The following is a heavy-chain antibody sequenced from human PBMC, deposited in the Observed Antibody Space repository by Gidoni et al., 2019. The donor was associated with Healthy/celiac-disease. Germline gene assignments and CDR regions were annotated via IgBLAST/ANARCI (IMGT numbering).Heavy chain of an antibody. D-gene: IGHD6-13*01. CDR3: ASGVDSSSWYYFDY. CDR1: GGAISSYY. CDR2: IYYSGGT. J-gene: IGHJ4*02. Sequence: VQLQESGPGLGKPPETLSLTCTASGGAISSYYWSWIRQPPGKGLEWGRYIYYSGGTNYNPSLTSPVTISVDTSKNQFSLRLSSVTATDTAVYSCASGVDSSSWYYFDYWGQGTLVTVSS. V-gene: IGHV4-59*01.